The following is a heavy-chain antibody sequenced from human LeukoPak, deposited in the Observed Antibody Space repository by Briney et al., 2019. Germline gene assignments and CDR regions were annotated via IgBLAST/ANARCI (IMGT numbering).Heavy chain of an antibody. D-gene: IGHD2-2*01. Sequence: ASVKVSCKASGYTFTSYDINCVRQATGQGLEWMGWMNPNSGNTGYAQKFQGRVTMTRNTSISTAYMELSSLRSEDTAVYYCARGWGFEDIVVVPAAPYYYGMDVWGQGTTVTVS. CDR2: MNPNSGNT. CDR1: GYTFTSYD. J-gene: IGHJ6*02. CDR3: ARGWGFEDIVVVPAAPYYYGMDV. V-gene: IGHV1-8*01.